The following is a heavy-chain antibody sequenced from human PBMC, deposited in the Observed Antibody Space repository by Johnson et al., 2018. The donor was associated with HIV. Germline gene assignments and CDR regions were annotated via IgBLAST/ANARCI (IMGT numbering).Heavy chain of an antibody. V-gene: IGHV3-66*01. J-gene: IGHJ3*02. CDR2: LYSGGSA. CDR1: GFTFSDYY. D-gene: IGHD3-3*01. Sequence: VQLVESGGGLVKPGGSLRLSCAASGFTFSDYYMSWIRQAPGKGLEWVSVLYSGGSAYYTDSVRGRFRISRDNSKNTLYLQMNSLRAEDTAVYYCARRRSDNVARSHDAFDIWGQGTMVTVSS. CDR3: ARRRSDNVARSHDAFDI.